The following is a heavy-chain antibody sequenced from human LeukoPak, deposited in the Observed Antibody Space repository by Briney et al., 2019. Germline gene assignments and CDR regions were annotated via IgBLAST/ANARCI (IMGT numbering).Heavy chain of an antibody. V-gene: IGHV3-30*04. D-gene: IGHD2-21*02. CDR1: GFTFNSYG. CDR2: ISYDGSNK. CDR3: ARGGAIYCGGDCYSFDY. J-gene: IGHJ4*02. Sequence: GGSLRLSCVTSGFTFNSYGFYWVRQAPGKGLEWMAVISYDGSNKYYADSVKGRFTISRDNSKNTLYLQMNSLRAEDTAVYYCARGGAIYCGGDCYSFDYWGQGTLVTVSS.